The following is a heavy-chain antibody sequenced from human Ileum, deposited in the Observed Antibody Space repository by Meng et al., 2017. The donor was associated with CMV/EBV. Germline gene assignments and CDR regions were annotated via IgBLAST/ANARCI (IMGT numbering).Heavy chain of an antibody. J-gene: IGHJ4*02. D-gene: IGHD1-26*01. CDR2: LTNDGRTA. CDR3: ARDGSYKFDY. CDR1: GFTFSIYW. Sequence: LRLSCEGSGFTFSIYWMNWVRQVPGKGMMWVSRLTNDGRTAYADSAKGRFTISRDDATSTLYLQMNSLRADDTAVYYCARDGSYKFDYWGQGTLVTVSS. V-gene: IGHV3-74*03.